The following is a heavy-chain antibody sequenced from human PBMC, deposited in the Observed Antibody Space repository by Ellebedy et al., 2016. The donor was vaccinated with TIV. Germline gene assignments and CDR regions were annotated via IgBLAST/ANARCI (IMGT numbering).Heavy chain of an antibody. Sequence: ASVKVSCKASGYTFTKYYVHWIRQAPGQGLEWMGVLDVRVGSTVYAQRVQGRVTMTRDTSTRTVYMELTSLRSDDTAVYYCATVPSAGADFWGQGTLVTVPS. J-gene: IGHJ5*01. CDR1: GYTFTKYY. CDR3: ATVPSAGADF. CDR2: LDVRVGST. V-gene: IGHV1-46*01. D-gene: IGHD4-17*01.